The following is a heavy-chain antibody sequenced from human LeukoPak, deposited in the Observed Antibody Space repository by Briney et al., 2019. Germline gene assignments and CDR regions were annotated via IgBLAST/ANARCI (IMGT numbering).Heavy chain of an antibody. J-gene: IGHJ5*02. V-gene: IGHV1-8*02. D-gene: IGHD3-10*01. CDR2: MDPNSGNT. CDR3: AREYGSGSYSWFDP. Sequence: GASVKVSCKASGYTFTGYYMHWVRQATGQGLEWMGWMDPNSGNTGYAQKFQGRVTMTRNTSISTAYMELSSLRSEDTAVYYCAREYGSGSYSWFDPWGQGTLVTVSS. CDR1: GYTFTGYY.